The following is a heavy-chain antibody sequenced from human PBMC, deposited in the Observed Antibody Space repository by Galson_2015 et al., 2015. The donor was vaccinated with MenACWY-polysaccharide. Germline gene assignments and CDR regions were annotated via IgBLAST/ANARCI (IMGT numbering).Heavy chain of an antibody. CDR2: MSYSGRG. CDR3: VREPTYSGSLGWFDP. V-gene: IGHV4-61*01. J-gene: IGHJ5*02. CDR1: GGSVTSDNDY. D-gene: IGHD1-26*01. Sequence: LTCTVSGGSVTSDNDYWGWLRQPPGKGLEWIGYMSYSGRGNSNPSLKSRVTVFIDTSKKQFSLRLTSVTAADTAMYYCVREPTYSGSLGWFDPWGQGTLVTVSS.